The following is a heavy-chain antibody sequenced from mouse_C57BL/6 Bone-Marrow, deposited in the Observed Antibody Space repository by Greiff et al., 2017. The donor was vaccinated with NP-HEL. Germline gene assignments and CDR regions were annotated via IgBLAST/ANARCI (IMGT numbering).Heavy chain of an antibody. V-gene: IGHV3-6*01. CDR3: ARDLYPTGFAY. CDR1: GYSITSGYY. CDR2: ISYDGSN. Sequence: DVKLQESGPGLVKPSQSLSLTCSVTGYSITSGYYWNWIRQFPGNKLEWMGYISYDGSNNYNPSLKNRISITRDTSKNQFFLKLNSVTTEDTATYYCARDLYPTGFAYWGQGTLVTVSA. J-gene: IGHJ3*01. D-gene: IGHD2-1*01.